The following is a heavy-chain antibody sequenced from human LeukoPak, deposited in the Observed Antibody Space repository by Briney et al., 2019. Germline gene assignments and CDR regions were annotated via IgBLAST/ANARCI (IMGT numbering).Heavy chain of an antibody. CDR2: INTVASYI. V-gene: IGHV3-21*06. CDR1: GLTFSSFS. J-gene: IGHJ4*02. Sequence: GGSLRLSCAASGLTFSSFSFNWVRQGPGKGLEWVSSINTVASYIYYADSVKGRFTISRDNAKNSLYLQMNSLRAEDTGVYYCARLRRNSDKSGFYYYYDYWGQGTVVTVSS. CDR3: ARLRRNSDKSGFYYYYDY. D-gene: IGHD3-22*01.